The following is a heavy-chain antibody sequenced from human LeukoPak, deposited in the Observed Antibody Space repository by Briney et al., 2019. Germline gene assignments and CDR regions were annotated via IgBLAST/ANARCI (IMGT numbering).Heavy chain of an antibody. V-gene: IGHV3-11*06. CDR1: GFTFSDYY. Sequence: PGGSLRLSCAASGFTFSDYYMSWIRQAPGTGLEWVSYISSSSSYTNYADSVKGRFTISRDNAKNSLYLQMNSLRAEDTAVYYCAREDGSGSYYMSLNYYYYGMDVWGKGTTVTVSS. J-gene: IGHJ6*04. CDR2: ISSSSSYT. CDR3: AREDGSGSYYMSLNYYYYGMDV. D-gene: IGHD3-10*01.